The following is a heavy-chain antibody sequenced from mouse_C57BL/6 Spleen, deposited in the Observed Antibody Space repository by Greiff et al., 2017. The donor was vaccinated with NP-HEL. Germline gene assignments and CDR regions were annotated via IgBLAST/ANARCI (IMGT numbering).Heavy chain of an antibody. D-gene: IGHD1-1*01. CDR2: IDPSDSYT. CDR1: GYTFTSYW. CDR3: ARGYYGSSYGYFDY. V-gene: IGHV1-50*01. Sequence: QVQLQQPGAELVKPGASVKLSCKASGYTFTSYWMQWVKQRPGQGLEWIGEIDPSDSYTNYNQKFKGKATLTVDPSSSTAYMQLSSLTSEDSAVYYCARGYYGSSYGYFDYWGQGTTLTVSS. J-gene: IGHJ2*01.